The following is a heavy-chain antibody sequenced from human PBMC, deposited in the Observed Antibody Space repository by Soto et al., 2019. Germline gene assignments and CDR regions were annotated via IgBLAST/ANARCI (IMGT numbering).Heavy chain of an antibody. J-gene: IGHJ3*02. CDR2: ISWNSDNL. Sequence: SLRLSCAASGFTFDDYAMHWVRQAPGKGLEWVSGISWNSDNLVYADSVKGRFTISRDNAKNSLYLQMNSLRAEDTALYYCAKDLYSNYGDAFDIWGQGTMVTVSS. CDR1: GFTFDDYA. D-gene: IGHD4-4*01. V-gene: IGHV3-9*01. CDR3: AKDLYSNYGDAFDI.